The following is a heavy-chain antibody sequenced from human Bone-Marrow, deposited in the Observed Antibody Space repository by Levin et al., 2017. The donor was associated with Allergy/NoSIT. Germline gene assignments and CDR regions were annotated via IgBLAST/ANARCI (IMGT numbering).Heavy chain of an antibody. J-gene: IGHJ6*03. D-gene: IGHD2-2*01. Sequence: GGSLRLSCAASGFTFSSYGMHWVRQAPGKGLEWVAVISYDGSNKYYADSVKGRFTISRDNSKNTLYLQMNSLRAEDTAVYYCAKDGQKKPPAANRASYYYYMDVWGKGTTVTVSS. CDR1: GFTFSSYG. V-gene: IGHV3-30*18. CDR2: ISYDGSNK. CDR3: AKDGQKKPPAANRASYYYYMDV.